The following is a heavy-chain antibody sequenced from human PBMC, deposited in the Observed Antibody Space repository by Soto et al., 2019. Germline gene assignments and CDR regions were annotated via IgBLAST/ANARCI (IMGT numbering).Heavy chain of an antibody. J-gene: IGHJ4*02. CDR1: GFTFTRYS. CDR2: ISSTTNYI. Sequence: EVQLVESGGGLVKPGGSLRLSCAASGFTFTRYSMNWVRQAPGKGLEWVSSISSTTNYIYYGDSMKGRFTISRDKAKTSLYLEMNSLRAEYTDVYYGARDSEALTSNFDYWGQRTLVPVSS. CDR3: ARDSEALTSNFDY. V-gene: IGHV3-21*06.